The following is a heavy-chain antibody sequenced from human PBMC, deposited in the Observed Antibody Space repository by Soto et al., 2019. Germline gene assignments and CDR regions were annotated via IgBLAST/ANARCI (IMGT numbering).Heavy chain of an antibody. CDR2: ISYDGSNK. V-gene: IGHV3-30*18. CDR1: GFTFSSYG. Sequence: QVPLVESGGGVVQPGRSLRLSCAASGFTFSSYGMHWVRQAPGKGLEWVAVISYDGSNKYYADSVKGRFTISRDNSKNTLYLQMNSLRAEDTAVYYCAKASRYSGSCIDYWGQGTLVTVSS. CDR3: AKASRYSGSCIDY. D-gene: IGHD1-26*01. J-gene: IGHJ4*02.